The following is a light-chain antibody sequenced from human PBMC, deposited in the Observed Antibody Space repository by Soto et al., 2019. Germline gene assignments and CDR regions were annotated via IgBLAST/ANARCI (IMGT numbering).Light chain of an antibody. J-gene: IGLJ1*01. CDR3: TSYTSSGTYV. CDR1: NSDVGGYNY. V-gene: IGLV2-14*01. Sequence: ALTHPASVSWSPGQSITISCTGTNSDVGGYNYVSWYQQHPGKAPKPMIYDVSNRPSGVSNRFSGSKSGNTASLTISGLQAEDEADYYCTSYTSSGTYVFGTGTKVTVL. CDR2: DVS.